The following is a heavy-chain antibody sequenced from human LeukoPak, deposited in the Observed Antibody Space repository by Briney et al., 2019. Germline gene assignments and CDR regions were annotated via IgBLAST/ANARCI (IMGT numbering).Heavy chain of an antibody. Sequence: SETLSLTCTVSGGSISSYYWSWIRQPAGKGLEWIGRIYTSGSTNYNPSLKSRVTMSVDTSKNQFSLKLSSVTAADTAVYYCACTIAMVRGVMIDYWGQGTLVTVSS. CDR2: IYTSGST. CDR1: GGSISSYY. V-gene: IGHV4-4*07. J-gene: IGHJ4*02. CDR3: ACTIAMVRGVMIDY. D-gene: IGHD3-10*01.